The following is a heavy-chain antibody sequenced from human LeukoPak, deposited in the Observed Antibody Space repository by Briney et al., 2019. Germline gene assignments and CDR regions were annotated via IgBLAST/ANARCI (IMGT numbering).Heavy chain of an antibody. CDR3: ARGGYSGTYYFDY. CDR1: GFTFSTYG. V-gene: IGHV3-33*01. J-gene: IGHJ4*02. CDR2: VWYDGSNI. Sequence: GGSLRLSCAASGFTFSTYGMHWVRQAPGKGLEWVAVVWYDGSNIQYVDSVKGRFTISRDNSKSTLYLQMNSLTAEDTAVYYCARGGYSGTYYFDYWGQGTLVTVSS. D-gene: IGHD1-26*01.